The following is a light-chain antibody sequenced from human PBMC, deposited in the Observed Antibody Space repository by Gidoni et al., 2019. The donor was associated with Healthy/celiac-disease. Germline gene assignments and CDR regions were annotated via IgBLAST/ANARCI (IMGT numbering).Light chain of an antibody. CDR1: QSVSSSY. CDR2: GAS. CDR3: QQYGSSLWT. J-gene: IGKJ1*01. Sequence: EIVLTQSPGTLSSSPGDSATLSCRASQSVSSSYLAWYQQKPGQAPRLLIYGASSRATGIPDRFSGSGSGTDFTLTISRLEPEDFAVYYCQQYGSSLWTFGQGTKVEIK. V-gene: IGKV3-20*01.